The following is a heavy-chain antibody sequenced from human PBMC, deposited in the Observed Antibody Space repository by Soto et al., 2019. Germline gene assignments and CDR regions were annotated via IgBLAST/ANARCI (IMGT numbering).Heavy chain of an antibody. CDR2: INGDGST. D-gene: IGHD3-10*01. CDR3: ARDSPLVRGVGFDY. V-gene: IGHV3-74*01. Sequence: EVLLVESGGGLVQPGGSLRLSCAASGFTIRNYWMHWVRQVPGKGLVWVSRINGDGSTNYADSVKGRFTISSDNAKNTLYLQMNTLRVEDTAVYYCARDSPLVRGVGFDYWGPGTLVTVSS. J-gene: IGHJ4*02. CDR1: GFTIRNYW.